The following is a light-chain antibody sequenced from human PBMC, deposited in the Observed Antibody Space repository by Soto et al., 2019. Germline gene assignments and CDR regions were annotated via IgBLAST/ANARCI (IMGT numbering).Light chain of an antibody. J-gene: IGKJ2*01. CDR1: QDIKND. CDR2: GAS. Sequence: AIQMTQSPPSLSASIGDSVTITCRASQDIKNDLGWFQEKPGKAPKLLVFGASSLQSGVPSRCSGSKSGTDFTLTISSLQPEDFATYYCLQNFNYPYTFGQGTKL. CDR3: LQNFNYPYT. V-gene: IGKV1-6*02.